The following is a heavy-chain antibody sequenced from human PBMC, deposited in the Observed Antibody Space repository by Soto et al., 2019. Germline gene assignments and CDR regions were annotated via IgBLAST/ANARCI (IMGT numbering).Heavy chain of an antibody. D-gene: IGHD3-9*01. CDR3: ARHHYDILTGYYEYFQH. V-gene: IGHV4-59*08. Sequence: PSDTLSLTCTGSGLYISSYYWSWVRQPPRKGLEWIGYIYYSGSTNYNPSLKSRVTISVDTSKNQFSLKLSSVTAADTAVYYCARHHYDILTGYYEYFQHWGQGTLVTVSS. CDR2: IYYSGST. J-gene: IGHJ1*01. CDR1: GLYISSYY.